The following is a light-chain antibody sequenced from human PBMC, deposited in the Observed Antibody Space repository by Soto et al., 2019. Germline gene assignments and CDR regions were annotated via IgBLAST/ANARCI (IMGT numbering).Light chain of an antibody. CDR3: MQALQNPKT. V-gene: IGKV2-28*01. Sequence: EIVMTQSPLSLPVTPGEPASISCRSSQCLLHSNGYTFLDWYLQKPGQSPQLLIYLVSNRASGVPERFSGSGSGTYFTQKTRRVEAEDVGVYYCMQALQNPKTFGGGTKVKIK. CDR1: QCLLHSNGYTF. CDR2: LVS. J-gene: IGKJ4*01.